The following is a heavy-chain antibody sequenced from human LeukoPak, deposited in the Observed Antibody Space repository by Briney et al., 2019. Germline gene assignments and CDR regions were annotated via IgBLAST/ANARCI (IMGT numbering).Heavy chain of an antibody. CDR3: ATVVVPAAISTGFYYFDY. J-gene: IGHJ4*02. CDR1: GFTFSAYS. D-gene: IGHD2-2*01. CDR2: ISLRGSPV. V-gene: IGHV3-21*05. Sequence: GGSLRLSCVASGFTFSAYSMNWVRQAPGKGLEWISYISLRGSPVYYADSVKGRFTISRDNAKNSLYLQMNSLRAEDTAVYYCATVVVPAAISTGFYYFDYWGQGTLVTVSS.